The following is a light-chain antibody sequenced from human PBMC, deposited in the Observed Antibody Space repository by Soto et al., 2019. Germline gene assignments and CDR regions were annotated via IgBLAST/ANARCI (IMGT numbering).Light chain of an antibody. J-gene: IGLJ2*01. V-gene: IGLV2-14*01. Sequence: QSALTQPASVSGSPGQSITISCTGTSSDVGGYNYVSWYQQDPGKAPKLMIFEVSNRPSGVSIRFSGSKSGNTASLTISGLQPEDEADYYCSSYTSSSTLLFGGGTKVTVL. CDR1: SSDVGGYNY. CDR3: SSYTSSSTLL. CDR2: EVS.